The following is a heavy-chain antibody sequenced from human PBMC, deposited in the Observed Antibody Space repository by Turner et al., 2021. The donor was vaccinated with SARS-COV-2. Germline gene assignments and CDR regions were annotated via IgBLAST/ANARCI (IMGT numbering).Heavy chain of an antibody. CDR3: ARGDSGSWGPFDY. J-gene: IGHJ4*02. Sequence: QVQLVQSGAEVKKPGSSVKVACKASGGTFTSYAMTWLRQAPGQGLEWMGGIIPIFGTTNYAQKFQGRVTITADESTSTVYMELSSLRSEDTAVYYCARGDSGSWGPFDYWGQGTLVTVSS. CDR2: IIPIFGTT. D-gene: IGHD1-26*01. CDR1: GGTFTSYA. V-gene: IGHV1-69*01.